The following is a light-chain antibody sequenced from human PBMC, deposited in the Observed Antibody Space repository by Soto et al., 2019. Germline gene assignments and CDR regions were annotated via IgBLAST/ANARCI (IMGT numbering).Light chain of an antibody. CDR2: SNN. CDR1: SSNIGSNY. CDR3: AAWDDSLSGFYV. J-gene: IGLJ1*01. Sequence: QSVLIQPPSASGTPGQRVTISCSGSSSNIGSNYVYWYQQLPGTAPKLLIYSNNQRPSGVPDRFSGSKSGTSASLAISGLRSEDEADYYCAAWDDSLSGFYVFGTGTKVTVL. V-gene: IGLV1-47*02.